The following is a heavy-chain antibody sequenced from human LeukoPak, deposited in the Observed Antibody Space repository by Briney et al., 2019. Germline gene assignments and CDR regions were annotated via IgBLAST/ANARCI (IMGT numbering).Heavy chain of an antibody. D-gene: IGHD6-13*01. Sequence: ASVKVSCKASGYTFTSNGISWLRQAPGQGLEWMGWISAYNGNTNYAQKLQGRVTMTTDTSTSTAYMELRSLRSDDTAVYYCARDRSYSSSWDYWGQGTLVTVSS. CDR1: GYTFTSNG. V-gene: IGHV1-18*01. J-gene: IGHJ4*02. CDR3: ARDRSYSSSWDY. CDR2: ISAYNGNT.